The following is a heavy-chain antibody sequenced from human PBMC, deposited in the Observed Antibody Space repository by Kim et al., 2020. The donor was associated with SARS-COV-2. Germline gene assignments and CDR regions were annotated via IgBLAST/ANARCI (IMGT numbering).Heavy chain of an antibody. V-gene: IGHV3-30*02. D-gene: IGHD6-6*01. CDR3: AKDRHKLAARTSTGDY. J-gene: IGHJ4*02. Sequence: VKGRFTSSRDNSKNTLYLQMNSLRAEDTAVYYCAKDRHKLAARTSTGDYWGQGTLVTVSS.